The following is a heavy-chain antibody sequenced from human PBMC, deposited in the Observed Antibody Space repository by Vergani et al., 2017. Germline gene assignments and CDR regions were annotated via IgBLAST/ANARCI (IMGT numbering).Heavy chain of an antibody. CDR3: ARDPSGNFVRNWFDP. D-gene: IGHD1-26*01. Sequence: EVRLVESGGGLVQPGGSLRLSCAASGFTFSSYSMNWVRQAPGKGLEWVSYISSSSNTIYYADSVKGRITISRDNAKNALYLQMNSLRAEDTAVCYCARDPSGNFVRNWFDPWGQGTLVTVSS. CDR1: GFTFSSYS. J-gene: IGHJ5*02. CDR2: ISSSSNTI. V-gene: IGHV3-48*01.